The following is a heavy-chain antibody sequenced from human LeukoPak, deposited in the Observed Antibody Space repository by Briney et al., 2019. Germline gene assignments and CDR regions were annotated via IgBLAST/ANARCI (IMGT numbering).Heavy chain of an antibody. CDR2: IYYSGST. J-gene: IGHJ3*02. V-gene: IGHV4-39*07. Sequence: SETLSLTCTVSGGSISSSSYYWGWIRQPPGKGLEWIGSIYYSGSTNYNPSLKSRVTISVDTSKNQFSLKLSSVTAADTAVYYCARDYYDSSGYDAFDIWGQGTMVTVSS. CDR1: GGSISSSSYY. CDR3: ARDYYDSSGYDAFDI. D-gene: IGHD3-22*01.